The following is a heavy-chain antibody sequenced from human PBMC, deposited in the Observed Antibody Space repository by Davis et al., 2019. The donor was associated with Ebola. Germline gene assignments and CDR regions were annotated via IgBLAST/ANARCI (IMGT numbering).Heavy chain of an antibody. J-gene: IGHJ4*02. CDR3: ARDGTRTGTQIDY. V-gene: IGHV4-34*01. CDR1: GGSFSGYY. D-gene: IGHD7-27*01. Sequence: MPSETLSLTCAVYGGSFSGYYWSWIRQPPGKGLEWIGEINHSGSTNYNPSLKSRVTISVDTSKNQFSLKLSPVTAADTAVYYCARDGTRTGTQIDYWGQGTLVTVSS. CDR2: INHSGST.